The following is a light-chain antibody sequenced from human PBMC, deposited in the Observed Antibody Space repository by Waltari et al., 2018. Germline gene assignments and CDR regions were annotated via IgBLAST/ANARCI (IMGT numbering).Light chain of an antibody. Sequence: DVKLTQSPLSLSASVGDRVTITCQASQDISNYLKWYQQKPGKAPKLLIYYASNLDTGVPARFSGSGSGTDFTLNISSLQPEDIAAYYCQQYDNVPRTFGGGTKVEIK. CDR2: YAS. V-gene: IGKV1-33*01. CDR1: QDISNY. J-gene: IGKJ4*01. CDR3: QQYDNVPRT.